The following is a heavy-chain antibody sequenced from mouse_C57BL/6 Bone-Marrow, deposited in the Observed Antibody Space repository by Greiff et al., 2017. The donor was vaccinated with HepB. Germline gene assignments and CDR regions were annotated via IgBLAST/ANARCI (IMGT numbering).Heavy chain of an antibody. Sequence: EVHLVESGGGLVQPGESLKLSCESNEYEFPSHDMSWVRQTPEQRLELVAAINSDGGSTYYPDTMESRFIISRDNTNKTLYLQVSSLRSEDTALYYCARQVYYSNYEGDYAMDYWGQGTSVTVSS. D-gene: IGHD2-5*01. CDR2: INSDGGST. J-gene: IGHJ4*01. CDR3: ARQVYYSNYEGDYAMDY. V-gene: IGHV5-2*01. CDR1: EYEFPSHD.